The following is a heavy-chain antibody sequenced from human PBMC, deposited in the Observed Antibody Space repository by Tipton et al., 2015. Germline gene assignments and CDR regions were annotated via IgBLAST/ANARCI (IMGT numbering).Heavy chain of an antibody. CDR3: AKSRPRWLQLDY. V-gene: IGHV3-23*01. J-gene: IGHJ4*02. Sequence: SLRLSCAASGFTFSSYAMSWVRQAPGKGLEWVSAISGSGDITYYADSVKGRFTISRDNSKNTLYLQMNSLRAEDTAVYYCAKSRPRWLQLDYWGQGTLVTVSS. D-gene: IGHD5-24*01. CDR1: GFTFSSYA. CDR2: ISGSGDIT.